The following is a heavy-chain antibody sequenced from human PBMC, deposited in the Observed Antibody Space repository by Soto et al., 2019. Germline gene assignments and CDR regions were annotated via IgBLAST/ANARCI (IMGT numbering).Heavy chain of an antibody. CDR3: ARGGVRGVVIDY. Sequence: EVHLLESGGGLVQPGGSLRLSCAASGFTFSTYAMGWVRQAPGKGLEWVSSISSSSSYIYYADSVKGRFTISRDNAKNSLYLQMNSLRAEDTAVYYCARGGVRGVVIDYWGQGTLVTVSS. J-gene: IGHJ4*02. CDR2: ISSSSSYI. CDR1: GFTFSTYA. V-gene: IGHV3-21*01. D-gene: IGHD3-10*01.